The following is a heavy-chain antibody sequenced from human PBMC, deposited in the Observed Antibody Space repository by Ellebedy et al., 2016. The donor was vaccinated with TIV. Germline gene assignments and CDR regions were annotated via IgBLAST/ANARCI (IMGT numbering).Heavy chain of an antibody. CDR3: ARGNGHAFDL. CDR1: GFIVSSYY. V-gene: IGHV3-53*01. CDR2: IYDGSRT. D-gene: IGHD2-8*01. J-gene: IGHJ3*01. Sequence: GESLKISCAASGFIVSSYYMIWVRQAPGKGLEWVSVIYDGSRTSYADSVTGRFTISRDNAKNTLYLQMNSLRAEDTAVYYCARGNGHAFDLWGQGTMVTVSS.